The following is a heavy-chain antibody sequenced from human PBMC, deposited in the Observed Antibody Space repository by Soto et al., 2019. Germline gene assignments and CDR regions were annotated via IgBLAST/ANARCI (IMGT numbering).Heavy chain of an antibody. Sequence: GGSLRLSCAASGFSFTNFAMSWVRQAPGKGLEWVAGIGASGDITWYADSVKGRLSISRDNSKNTLYLQLNSLRFEDTAVYYCAKDDFTDRGNDYFDYWGPGTLVTSPQ. CDR1: GFSFTNFA. V-gene: IGHV3-23*01. D-gene: IGHD2-15*01. CDR3: AKDDFTDRGNDYFDY. J-gene: IGHJ4*02. CDR2: IGASGDIT.